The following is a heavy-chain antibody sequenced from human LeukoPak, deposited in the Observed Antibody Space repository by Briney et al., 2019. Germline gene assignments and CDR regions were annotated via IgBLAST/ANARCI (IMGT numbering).Heavy chain of an antibody. CDR3: TRALGSPLDY. J-gene: IGHJ4*02. V-gene: IGHV3-74*01. CDR2: ISSDGSST. CDR1: GFTFRRDW. D-gene: IGHD1-26*01. Sequence: GGSLRLSCAASGFTFRRDWMHWVRQGPGKGLVWVSRISSDGSSTTYADSVKGQFTISRDNAKNTLYLQINSLRAEDTAVYYCTRALGSPLDYWGQGTLVTVSS.